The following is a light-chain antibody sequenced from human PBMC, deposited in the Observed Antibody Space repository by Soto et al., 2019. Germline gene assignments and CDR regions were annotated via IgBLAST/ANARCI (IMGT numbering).Light chain of an antibody. J-gene: IGKJ1*01. Sequence: DIQMTQSPSSLSASVGDRVTITCRPSQSISSYLNWYQQKPGKAPKLLIYAASSLQSGVPSRFSGSGSGTDFTLTISRLQPEDFATYDCQQSYSTSWTCGQGTKVDIK. V-gene: IGKV1-39*01. CDR1: QSISSY. CDR2: AAS. CDR3: QQSYSTSWT.